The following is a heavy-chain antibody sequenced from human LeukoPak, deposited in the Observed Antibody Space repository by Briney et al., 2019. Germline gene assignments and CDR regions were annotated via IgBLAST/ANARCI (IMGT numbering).Heavy chain of an antibody. CDR2: ISSSSSTI. D-gene: IGHD6-19*01. CDR3: ARGPEQWLAYSDC. CDR1: GFTFSRYS. J-gene: IGHJ4*02. Sequence: GGSLRLSCAASGFTFSRYSMNWVRQAPGKGLEWVSYISSSSSTIYYADSVKGRFTISRDNAKNSLYLQLNSLRAEDTAVYYCARGPEQWLAYSDCWGQGTLVTVSS. V-gene: IGHV3-48*01.